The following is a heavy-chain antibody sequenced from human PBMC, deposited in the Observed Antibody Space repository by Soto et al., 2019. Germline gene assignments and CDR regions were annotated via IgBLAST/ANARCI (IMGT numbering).Heavy chain of an antibody. Sequence: SETLSLPCTVSGGSINTGDYYWTWIRQPRGKGLEWIGYIYYSGTTYYNPSLKSRVSLSLDTSKNRFSLRLTSVTAADTAVYYCARGVDFEGFSPYGMDVWGQGTTVTVSS. CDR1: GGSINTGDYY. CDR3: ARGVDFEGFSPYGMDV. D-gene: IGHD3-3*01. CDR2: IYYSGTT. V-gene: IGHV4-30-4*01. J-gene: IGHJ6*02.